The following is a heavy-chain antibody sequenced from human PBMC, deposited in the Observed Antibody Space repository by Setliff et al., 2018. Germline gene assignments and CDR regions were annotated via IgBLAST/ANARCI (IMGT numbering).Heavy chain of an antibody. V-gene: IGHV4-4*08. Sequence: PSETLSLTCTVSGGSISSYYWIWIRQPPGKGLEWIGYIYSSGRTNYNPSLKSPVTLSVDTSNNQFSLKVSSVTAADTAVYYCARAPPNRYSGSYEYFYMDVWGKGTTVTVSS. CDR3: ARAPPNRYSGSYEYFYMDV. CDR1: GGSISSYY. CDR2: IYSSGRT. D-gene: IGHD1-26*01. J-gene: IGHJ6*03.